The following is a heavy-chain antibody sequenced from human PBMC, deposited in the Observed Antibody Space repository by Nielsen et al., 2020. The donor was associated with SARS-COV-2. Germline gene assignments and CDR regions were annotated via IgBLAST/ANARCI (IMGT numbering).Heavy chain of an antibody. J-gene: IGHJ5*02. CDR2: IKQDGSEK. D-gene: IGHD3-10*01. CDR1: GFTFSSYW. CDR3: AKDSLGFGVNWFDP. Sequence: GGSLRLSCAASGFTFSSYWMSWVRQAPGKGLEWVANIKQDGSEKYYVDSVKGRFTISRDNAKNSLYLQMNSLRAEDTAVYYCAKDSLGFGVNWFDPWGQGTLVTVSS. V-gene: IGHV3-7*01.